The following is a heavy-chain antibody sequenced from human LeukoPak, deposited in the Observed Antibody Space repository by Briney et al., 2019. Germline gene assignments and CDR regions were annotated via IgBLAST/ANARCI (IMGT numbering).Heavy chain of an antibody. CDR3: TRSTNWLRGFDY. J-gene: IGHJ4*02. Sequence: GGSLRLSCAASGFTVSSNYMSWVRQAPGKGLEWVSVIYTGGSTYYSDSVKGRFTISRDIPKNTLYLQMNSLRAEDTAMYYCTRSTNWLRGFDYWGQGILVTVSS. CDR2: IYTGGST. D-gene: IGHD7-27*01. V-gene: IGHV3-53*01. CDR1: GFTVSSNY.